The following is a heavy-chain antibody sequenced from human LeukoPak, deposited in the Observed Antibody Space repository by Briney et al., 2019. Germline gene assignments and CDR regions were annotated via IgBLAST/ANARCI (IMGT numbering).Heavy chain of an antibody. CDR2: INAGNGNT. Sequence: ASVKVSCKASGYTFTSYAMHWVRQAPGQRLEWMGWINAGNGNTKYSQKFQGRVTITRDTSACTAYMELSSLRSEDTAVYYCARDLVGAKNYYYYGMDVWGKGTTVTVSS. CDR3: ARDLVGAKNYYYYGMDV. V-gene: IGHV1-3*01. CDR1: GYTFTSYA. J-gene: IGHJ6*04. D-gene: IGHD1-26*01.